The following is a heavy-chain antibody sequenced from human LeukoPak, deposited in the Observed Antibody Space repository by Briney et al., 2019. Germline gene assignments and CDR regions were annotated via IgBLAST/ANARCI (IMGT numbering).Heavy chain of an antibody. Sequence: PGGSLRLSCAASGFTVCSNTMSWVRQAPGKGLEWVSTISVNGYGTHYADSVKGRFTISRDNSKNTLYLQMNSLRAEDTAIYYCAKGIFRRGSGSYPLTSFDYWGQGTLVTVSS. V-gene: IGHV3-23*01. CDR3: AKGIFRRGSGSYPLTSFDY. D-gene: IGHD3-10*01. CDR1: GFTVCSNT. J-gene: IGHJ4*02. CDR2: ISVNGYGT.